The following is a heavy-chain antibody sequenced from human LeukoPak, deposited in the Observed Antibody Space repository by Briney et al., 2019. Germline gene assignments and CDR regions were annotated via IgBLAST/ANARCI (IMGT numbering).Heavy chain of an antibody. V-gene: IGHV1-18*01. J-gene: IGHJ6*03. CDR2: ISGYNGNT. D-gene: IGHD2-8*01. Sequence: ASVKVSCKASGGTFSSYAISWVRQAPGQGLEWMGWISGYNGNTNYAQKLQGRVTMTTDTSTSTAYMELRSLRSDDTAVYYCARKREMGYMDVWGKGSTVTISS. CDR3: ARKREMGYMDV. CDR1: GGTFSSYA.